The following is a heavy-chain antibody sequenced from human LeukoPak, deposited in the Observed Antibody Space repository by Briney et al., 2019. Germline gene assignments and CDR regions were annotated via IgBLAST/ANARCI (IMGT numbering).Heavy chain of an antibody. CDR2: IYYSGST. D-gene: IGHD3-10*01. J-gene: IGHJ4*02. CDR3: ARPMVRGVIRSAFDY. Sequence: SETLSLTCTVSGGSISSSSYYWGWIRQPPGKGLEWIGSIYYSGSTYYNPSLKSRVTISVDTSKNQFSLKLSSVTAADTAVYYCARPMVRGVIRSAFDYWGQGTLVTVSS. CDR1: GGSISSSSYY. V-gene: IGHV4-39*01.